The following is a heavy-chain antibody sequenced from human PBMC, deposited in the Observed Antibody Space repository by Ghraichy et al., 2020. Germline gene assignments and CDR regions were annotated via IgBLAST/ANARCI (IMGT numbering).Heavy chain of an antibody. J-gene: IGHJ6*02. Sequence: GESLNISCAGSGFTFSSYAMTWVRQAPGMGLEWVSGISGGGGSTYYADSVKGRFTISRDNSRNTVYLQMKSLRVEDTAVYYCAKDLEWSSADYKYGMDVWGLGTTVTVSS. CDR3: AKDLEWSSADYKYGMDV. CDR2: ISGGGGST. D-gene: IGHD3-3*01. CDR1: GFTFSSYA. V-gene: IGHV3-23*01.